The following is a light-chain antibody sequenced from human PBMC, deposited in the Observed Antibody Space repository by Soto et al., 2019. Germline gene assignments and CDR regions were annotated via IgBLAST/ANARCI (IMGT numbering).Light chain of an antibody. CDR2: GAS. CDR3: QQYNSHWSWT. J-gene: IGKJ1*01. CDR1: QSVRSN. V-gene: IGKV3-15*01. Sequence: EIVMTQSPATLSVSPGERATLSCRASQSVRSNLAWYQQKPGQAPRLLIYGASTRATGIPARFSGSGSGTEFTLTISSLQSEDFAMYYCQQYNSHWSWTFGQGTKVEI.